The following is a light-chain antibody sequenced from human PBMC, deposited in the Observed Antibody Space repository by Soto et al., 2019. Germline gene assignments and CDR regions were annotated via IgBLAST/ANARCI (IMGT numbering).Light chain of an antibody. CDR1: QNLSSN. Sequence: EVVMTQSPATLSVSPGERATLSCRASQNLSSNLAWYQQQPGQAPRLLIYGASNRATGIPARFSGSGSGTDFTLTISSLQSEDFAVYYCQHYDNWPHTFGQGTKLEIK. J-gene: IGKJ2*01. CDR3: QHYDNWPHT. CDR2: GAS. V-gene: IGKV3-15*01.